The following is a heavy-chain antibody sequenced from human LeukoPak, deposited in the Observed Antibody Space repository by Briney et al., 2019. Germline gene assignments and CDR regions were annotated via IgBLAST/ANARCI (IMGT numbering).Heavy chain of an antibody. J-gene: IGHJ4*02. CDR1: GGSISSHY. D-gene: IGHD2-8*01. V-gene: IGHV4-59*11. CDR2: IYYSGST. CDR3: ASRINGYFDY. Sequence: SETLSLTCTVSGGSISSHYWRWIRQPPGKGLEWIGYIYYSGSTNYNPSLKSRVTISVDTSKNQFSLKLSSVTAADTAVYYCASRINGYFDYWGQGTLVTVSS.